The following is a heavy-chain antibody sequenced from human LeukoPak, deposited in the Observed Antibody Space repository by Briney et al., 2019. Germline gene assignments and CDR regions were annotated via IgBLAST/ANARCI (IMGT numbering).Heavy chain of an antibody. Sequence: GGSLRLSCAASGFTFSSYAMHWVRQAPGKGLERVAVISYDGSNKYYADSVKGRFTISRDNSKNTLYLQMNSLRAEDTAVYYCARDVSGYPPSYCMDVWGKGTTVTVSS. D-gene: IGHD5-12*01. CDR2: ISYDGSNK. CDR1: GFTFSSYA. J-gene: IGHJ6*03. V-gene: IGHV3-30*04. CDR3: ARDVSGYPPSYCMDV.